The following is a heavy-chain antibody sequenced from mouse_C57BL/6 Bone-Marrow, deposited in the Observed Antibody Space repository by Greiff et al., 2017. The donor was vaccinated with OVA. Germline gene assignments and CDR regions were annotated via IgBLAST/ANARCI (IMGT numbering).Heavy chain of an antibody. J-gene: IGHJ1*03. V-gene: IGHV14-4*01. Sequence: VQLKESGAELVRPGASVKLSCTASGFNIKDDYMHWVKQRPEQGLEWIGWIDPENGDTEYASKFQGKATITADTSSNTAYLQRSSLKSEDTAVYYSTTGGDWYFDVWGTGTTVTVSS. CDR1: GFNIKDDY. CDR2: IDPENGDT. CDR3: TTGGDWYFDV.